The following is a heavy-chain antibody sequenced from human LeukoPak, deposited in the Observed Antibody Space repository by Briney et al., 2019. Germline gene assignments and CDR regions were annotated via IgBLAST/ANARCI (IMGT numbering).Heavy chain of an antibody. CDR3: MTDYYYDSSGYPFGGGFDY. V-gene: IGHV3-15*01. CDR1: GFTFSNAW. CDR2: IKSKNDGGTT. Sequence: GGSLRLSCSGLGFTFSNAWMTWVRQAPGKGLEWVGRIKSKNDGGTTDYTAPVKGRFTISRDDSKNTLYLQMNSLKTEDTAVYYCMTDYYYDSSGYPFGGGFDYWGQGTLVTVSS. J-gene: IGHJ4*02. D-gene: IGHD3-22*01.